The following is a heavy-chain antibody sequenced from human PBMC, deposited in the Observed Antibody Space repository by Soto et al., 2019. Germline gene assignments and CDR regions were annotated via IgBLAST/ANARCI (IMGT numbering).Heavy chain of an antibody. Sequence: SETLSLTCTISYDFISSFYWSWVRQPPGQGLEWVGYIHDSGTTNYNPSLKSRVTISLDMSKNQFSLKLTSVTAADTAVYYCARASRKDDWFDPWGQGTLVTVSS. CDR2: IHDSGTT. V-gene: IGHV4-59*01. CDR1: YDFISSFY. CDR3: ARASRKDDWFDP. J-gene: IGHJ5*02.